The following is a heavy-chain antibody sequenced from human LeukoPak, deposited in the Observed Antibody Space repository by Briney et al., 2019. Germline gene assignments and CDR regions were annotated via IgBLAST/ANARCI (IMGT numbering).Heavy chain of an antibody. D-gene: IGHD3-10*01. CDR3: ARGETRFGELFDWFDS. CDR1: GYTFTGYY. V-gene: IGHV1-2*02. J-gene: IGHJ5*01. CDR2: INPNSGGT. Sequence: ASVKVSCKASGYTFTGYYMHWVRQAPGQGLEWMGWINPNSGGTNYAQKFQGRVTMTRDTSISTAYMELRSLRSDDTAVYYCARGETRFGELFDWFDSWGQGTLVTVSS.